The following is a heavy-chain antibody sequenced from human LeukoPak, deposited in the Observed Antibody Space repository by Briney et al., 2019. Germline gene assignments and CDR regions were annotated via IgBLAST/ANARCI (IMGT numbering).Heavy chain of an antibody. CDR1: GFTFTSSA. Sequence: SVKVSCKASGFTFTSSAMQWVRQARGQRLEWIGWIVVGSGNTNYAQKFQERVTITRDMSTSTAYMELSSLRSEDTAVYYCAAGLTTVTTLDYWGQGTLVTVSS. CDR3: AAGLTTVTTLDY. CDR2: IVVGSGNT. J-gene: IGHJ4*02. V-gene: IGHV1-58*02. D-gene: IGHD4-17*01.